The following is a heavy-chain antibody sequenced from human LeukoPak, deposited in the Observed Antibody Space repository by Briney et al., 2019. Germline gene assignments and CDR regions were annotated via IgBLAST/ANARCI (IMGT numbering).Heavy chain of an antibody. J-gene: IGHJ6*03. Sequence: SGTLSLTCAVSGDSISSSNWWSWVRQPPGKGLEWIGEIYHSGSTNYNPSLKSRVTISVDKSKNQFSLKLSSVTAADTAVYYCARHLPPTFYYMDVWGKGTTVTVSS. CDR2: IYHSGST. CDR3: ARHLPPTFYYMDV. CDR1: GDSISSSNW. V-gene: IGHV4-4*02.